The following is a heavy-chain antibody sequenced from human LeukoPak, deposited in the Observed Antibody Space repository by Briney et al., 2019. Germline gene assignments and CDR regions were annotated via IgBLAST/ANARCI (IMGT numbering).Heavy chain of an antibody. CDR1: GGSISSYY. CDR2: IYHSGST. V-gene: IGHV4-59*01. D-gene: IGHD3-22*01. J-gene: IGHJ5*02. CDR3: AREGNYYDSSGYSYNWFDP. Sequence: ASETLSLTCTVSGGSISSYYWSWIRQPPGKGLEWIGYIYHSGSTNYNPSLKSRVTISVDTSKNQFSLKLSSVTAADTAVYYCAREGNYYDSSGYSYNWFDPWGQGTLVTVSS.